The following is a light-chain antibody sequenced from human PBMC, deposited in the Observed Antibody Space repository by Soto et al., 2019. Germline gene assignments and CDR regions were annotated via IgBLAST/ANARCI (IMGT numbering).Light chain of an antibody. CDR2: GAS. V-gene: IGKV3-15*01. J-gene: IGKJ4*01. CDR1: QTISND. Sequence: EVVMTQSPATVSVSPGEGVTLSCSASQTISNDLAWYQQKPGQAPRLLIYGASTRATGVPARFSGGGSGTEFTLTISSLQSEDVAFYYCQQNNKWPPLTFGGGTKVEIK. CDR3: QQNNKWPPLT.